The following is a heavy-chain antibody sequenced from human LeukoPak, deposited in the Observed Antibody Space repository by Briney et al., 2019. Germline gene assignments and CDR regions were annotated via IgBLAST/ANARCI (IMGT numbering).Heavy chain of an antibody. J-gene: IGHJ5*02. D-gene: IGHD3-16*02. CDR1: GGSVSSGSYY. Sequence: SETLSLTCTVSGGSVSSGSYYWSWIRQHPGKGLEWIGYIYYSGSTYYNPSLKSRVTISVDTSKNQFSLKLSSVTAADTAVYYCAREGPMYYDYVWGSYRYIDPWGQGTLVTVSS. V-gene: IGHV4-31*03. CDR2: IYYSGST. CDR3: AREGPMYYDYVWGSYRYIDP.